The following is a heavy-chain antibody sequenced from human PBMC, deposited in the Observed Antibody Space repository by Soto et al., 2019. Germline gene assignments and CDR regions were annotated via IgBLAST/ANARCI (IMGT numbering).Heavy chain of an antibody. CDR2: IYPADSDT. Sequence: GESLKISCKGSGDTFTSHWIAWVRPMPGKGLELMGLIYPADSDTRYSPSFEGQVTSSVDKSISTAYLQWSSLRASDTAMYYCVRPQAKELGTIRGGFDIWGQGTKVTV. CDR3: VRPQAKELGTIRGGFDI. D-gene: IGHD3-10*01. J-gene: IGHJ3*02. CDR1: GDTFTSHW. V-gene: IGHV5-51*01.